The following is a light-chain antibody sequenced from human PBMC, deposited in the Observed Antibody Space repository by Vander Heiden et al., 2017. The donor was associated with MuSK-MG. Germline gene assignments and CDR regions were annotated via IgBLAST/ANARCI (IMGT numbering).Light chain of an antibody. CDR2: GAS. CDR3: QQYNNWPPLT. J-gene: IGKJ4*01. Sequence: EIVMTQSPATLSVSPGERATLSCRASQSVSSNLAWYQQKPGQAPRLLIYGASTRATGIPARFSGSGYGTEFTLIISSRQSEDFAVYYCQQYNNWPPLTFGGGTKVEIK. V-gene: IGKV3-15*01. CDR1: QSVSSN.